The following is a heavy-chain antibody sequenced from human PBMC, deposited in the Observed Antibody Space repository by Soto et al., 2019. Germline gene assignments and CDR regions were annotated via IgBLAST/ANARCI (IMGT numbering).Heavy chain of an antibody. D-gene: IGHD3-16*01. CDR3: ARVIGGLYYFDY. J-gene: IGHJ4*02. CDR1: GYTFTSYY. Sequence: GASVKVSCKASGYTFTSYYMHWVRQAPGQRLEWMGWINAGNGNTKYSQKFQGRVTITRDTSASTAYMELSSLRSEDTAVYYCARVIGGLYYFDYWGQGTLVTVSS. CDR2: INAGNGNT. V-gene: IGHV1-3*01.